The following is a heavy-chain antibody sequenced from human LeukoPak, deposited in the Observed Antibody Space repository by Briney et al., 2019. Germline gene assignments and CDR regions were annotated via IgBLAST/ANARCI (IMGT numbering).Heavy chain of an antibody. CDR3: TTDAPYYYGSGTKTDAFDL. CDR1: GLSVDNAW. CDR2: VKSKNVGETT. J-gene: IGHJ3*01. V-gene: IGHV3-15*01. D-gene: IGHD3-10*01. Sequence: GGSLRLSCVVSGLSVDNAWMSWVRQAPGKGLEWVGRVKSKNVGETTEYAAPVQGRFTISRDDSKNTLYLQMNSLKTEDTAVYYCTTDAPYYYGSGTKTDAFDLWGQGTMVTVSS.